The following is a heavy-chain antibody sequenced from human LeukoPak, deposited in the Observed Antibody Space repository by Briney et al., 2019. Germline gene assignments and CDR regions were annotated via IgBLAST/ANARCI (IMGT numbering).Heavy chain of an antibody. D-gene: IGHD5-18*01. Sequence: ASVKVSCKASGYTFTSYAMHWVRQAPGQRLEWMGWINAGDGNTKYSQEFHDRVTITRDTSASTAYMELSRLRSEDMAVYYCARGDVETAMIMDYWGQGTLVTVSS. CDR3: ARGDVETAMIMDY. CDR1: GYTFTSYA. J-gene: IGHJ4*02. V-gene: IGHV1-3*03. CDR2: INAGDGNT.